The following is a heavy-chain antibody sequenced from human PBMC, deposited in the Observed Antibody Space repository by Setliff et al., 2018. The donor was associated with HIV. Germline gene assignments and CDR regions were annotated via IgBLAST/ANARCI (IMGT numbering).Heavy chain of an antibody. V-gene: IGHV4-31*03. Sequence: SETLSLTCTVSGDSISSGGYYWSWIRQLPGKGLEWIGYIYYSGATYYNPSLKNRVTISLDTSKSQFSLKLTSVTAADTALYYCASDRGAKGGYDYFGSWGQGTLVTVLL. D-gene: IGHD5-12*01. J-gene: IGHJ4*02. CDR1: GDSISSGGYY. CDR2: IYYSGAT. CDR3: ASDRGAKGGYDYFGS.